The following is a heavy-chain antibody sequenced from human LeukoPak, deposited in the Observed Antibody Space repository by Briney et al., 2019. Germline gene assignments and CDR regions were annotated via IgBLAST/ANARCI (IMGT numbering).Heavy chain of an antibody. J-gene: IGHJ4*02. V-gene: IGHV4-4*07. CDR2: MYTSGST. CDR1: GGSISSYY. CDR3: ARDFYDFWSGYYYFDY. Sequence: SETLSLTCTVSGGSISSYYWSWIRQPAGKGLEWIGRMYTSGSTNYNPSLTSRVTMSVDTSKNQFSLKLSSVTAADTAVYYCARDFYDFWSGYYYFDYWGQGTLVTVSS. D-gene: IGHD3-3*01.